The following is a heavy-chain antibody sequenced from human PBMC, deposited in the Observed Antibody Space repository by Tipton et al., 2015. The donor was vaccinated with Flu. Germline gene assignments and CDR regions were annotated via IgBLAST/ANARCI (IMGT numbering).Heavy chain of an antibody. D-gene: IGHD3-10*01. CDR1: GAPINNFY. CDR2: IYISGNT. J-gene: IGHJ4*02. V-gene: IGHV4-4*07. CDR3: ASGSGDFDH. Sequence: LSLTCTVSGAPINNFYWSWIRQSAGKGLEWIGRIYISGNTNYNPSLRSRVTISVDTSKNQISLNLRSVTAADTAVYYCASGSGDFDHWGQGTLVTVSS.